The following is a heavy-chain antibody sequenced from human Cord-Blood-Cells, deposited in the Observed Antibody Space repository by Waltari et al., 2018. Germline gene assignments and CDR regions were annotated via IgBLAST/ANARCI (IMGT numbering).Heavy chain of an antibody. CDR1: GRSISSYY. CDR2: IYYSGST. J-gene: IGHJ3*02. CDR3: ARDMAGTLYAFDI. D-gene: IGHD6-19*01. Sequence: QVQLQESGPGLVKPSETLSLTCPVSGRSISSYYRSWIRQPPGKGLEWIGYIYYSGSTNYNPSLKSRVTISVDTSKNQFSLKLSSVTAADTAVYYCARDMAGTLYAFDIWGQGTMVTVSS. V-gene: IGHV4-59*01.